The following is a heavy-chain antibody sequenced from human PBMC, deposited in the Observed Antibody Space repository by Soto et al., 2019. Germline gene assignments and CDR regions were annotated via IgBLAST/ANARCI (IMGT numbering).Heavy chain of an antibody. CDR1: AGTFSSYA. CDR2: IIPIFATA. Sequence: QVQLVQSGAEVKKPGSSVKVSCKASAGTFSSYAISWVRQAPGQGLEWMGGIIPIFATAHYAQKFQGRVTITADGSTSTACMELSSLRSEDTAVYYCSRGGYGDYGKSFDYWGQGTLVSVSS. J-gene: IGHJ4*02. CDR3: SRGGYGDYGKSFDY. V-gene: IGHV1-69*01. D-gene: IGHD4-17*01.